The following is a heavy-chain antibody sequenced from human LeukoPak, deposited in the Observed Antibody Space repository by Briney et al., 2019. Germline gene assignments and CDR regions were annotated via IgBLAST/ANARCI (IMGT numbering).Heavy chain of an antibody. CDR1: GGSISSYY. J-gene: IGHJ4*02. CDR3: ARAKMGATTNFDY. Sequence: PSETLSLTCTVSGGSISSYYWSWIRQPPGKGLEWIGYIYYSGSTNYNPSLKSRVTISVDTPKNQFSLKLSSVTAADTAVYYCARAKMGATTNFDYWGQGTLVTVSS. D-gene: IGHD1-26*01. V-gene: IGHV4-59*01. CDR2: IYYSGST.